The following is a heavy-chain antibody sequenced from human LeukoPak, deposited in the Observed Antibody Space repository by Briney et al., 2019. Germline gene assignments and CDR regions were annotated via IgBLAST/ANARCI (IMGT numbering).Heavy chain of an antibody. CDR1: GFSFSNFW. CDR2: INPDGTAA. CDR3: AKGSNFAFDN. Sequence: PGGSLRLSRAASGFSFSNFWMHWVRQAPGMGLVWVSQINPDGTAALYADSVKGRFTISRDNAKNTLYLQMNTLRADDTAVYYCAKGSNFAFDNWGQGILVTVSS. V-gene: IGHV3-74*01. J-gene: IGHJ4*02. D-gene: IGHD1-1*01.